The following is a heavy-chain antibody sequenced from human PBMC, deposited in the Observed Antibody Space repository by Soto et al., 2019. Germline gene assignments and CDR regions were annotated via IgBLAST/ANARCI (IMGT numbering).Heavy chain of an antibody. V-gene: IGHV5-51*01. D-gene: IGHD3-10*01. Sequence: GESLKISCKGSGYSFTSYWIGWVRQMPGKGLEWMGIIYTGDSDTRYSPSFQGQVTISADKSISTAYLQWSSLKASDTAMYYCARVPGSGSHTHYYYGMDVWGQGTTVTVSS. CDR2: IYTGDSDT. J-gene: IGHJ6*02. CDR1: GYSFTSYW. CDR3: ARVPGSGSHTHYYYGMDV.